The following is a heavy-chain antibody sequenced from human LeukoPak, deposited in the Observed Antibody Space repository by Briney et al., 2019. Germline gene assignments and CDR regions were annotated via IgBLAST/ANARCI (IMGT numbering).Heavy chain of an antibody. J-gene: IGHJ5*02. Sequence: SQTLSLTCTVSGGSISSGDYYWSWIRQPPGKGLEWIGYIYYSGSTYYNRSLKSRVTISEDTSKNQFSLKLRSVTAADTAVYYCASTKYSSSFRFDPWGQGTLVTVSS. V-gene: IGHV4-30-4*08. CDR2: IYYSGST. D-gene: IGHD6-19*01. CDR3: ASTKYSSSFRFDP. CDR1: GGSISSGDYY.